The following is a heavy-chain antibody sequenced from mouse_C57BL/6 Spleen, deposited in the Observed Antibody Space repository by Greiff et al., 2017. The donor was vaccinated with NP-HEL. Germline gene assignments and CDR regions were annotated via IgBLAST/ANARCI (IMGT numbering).Heavy chain of an antibody. CDR2: IDPSDSET. CDR1: GYTFTSYW. CDR3: ASYYYVSSYLFAY. J-gene: IGHJ3*01. Sequence: VQLQQPGAELVRPGSSVKLSCKASGYTFTSYWMHWVKQRPIQGLEWIGNIDPSDSETHYNQKFKDKATLTVDKSSSTAYMQLSSLTSEDSAVYYCASYYYVSSYLFAYWGQGTLVTVSA. D-gene: IGHD1-1*01. V-gene: IGHV1-52*01.